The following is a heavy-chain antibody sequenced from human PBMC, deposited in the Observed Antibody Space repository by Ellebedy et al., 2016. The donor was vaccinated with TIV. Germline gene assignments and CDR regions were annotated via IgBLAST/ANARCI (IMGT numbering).Heavy chain of an antibody. D-gene: IGHD2-21*01. CDR2: IVSSGRGT. CDR3: TRDGSVWSRDY. CDR1: GFIFSVTG. J-gene: IGHJ4*02. Sequence: GGSLTLSXAASGFIFSVTGMTWIRQAPGKGLEWVATIVSSGRGTYYADPLKGRFTISRDNAMNLVYLQMNSLSVEDTAVYYCTRDGSVWSRDYWGQGTLVTVSS. V-gene: IGHV3-21*06.